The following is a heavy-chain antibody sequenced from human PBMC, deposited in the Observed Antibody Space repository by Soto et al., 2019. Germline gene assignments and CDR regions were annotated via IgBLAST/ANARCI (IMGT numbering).Heavy chain of an antibody. V-gene: IGHV3-30*04. J-gene: IGHJ4*02. CDR1: GFTFDSHT. CDR2: ISFDGSLK. D-gene: IGHD6-13*01. CDR3: ARTYSSSWNYFDY. Sequence: QVQLVESGGGVVQPGRSLRLSCAASGFTFDSHTMHWVRQAPGKGLEGVALISFDGSLKYDADSVKGRFTISRDNFKNTLFLEMNSLRAEDTGVYYCARTYSSSWNYFDYWGQGTLVTVSS.